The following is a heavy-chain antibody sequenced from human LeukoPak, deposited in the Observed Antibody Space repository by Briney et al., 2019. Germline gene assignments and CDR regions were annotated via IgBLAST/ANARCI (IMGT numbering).Heavy chain of an antibody. CDR3: ASVNLGYFDY. D-gene: IGHD7-27*01. J-gene: IGHJ4*02. Sequence: SVKVSCKASGGTFSSYAISWVRQAPGQGLEWMGGIIHIFGTANYAQKFQGRVTITADESTSTAYMELSSLSSEDTAVYYCASVNLGYFDYWGQGTLVTVSS. CDR2: IIHIFGTA. CDR1: GGTFSSYA. V-gene: IGHV1-69*01.